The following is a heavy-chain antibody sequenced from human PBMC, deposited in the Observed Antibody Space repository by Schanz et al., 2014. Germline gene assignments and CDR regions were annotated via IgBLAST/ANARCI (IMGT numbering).Heavy chain of an antibody. D-gene: IGHD3-9*01. CDR3: AKHVRSLTGNDY. J-gene: IGHJ4*02. V-gene: IGHV3-23*01. CDR2: IGGSGDST. CDR1: GFTFSNHA. Sequence: DVQLLESGGGLVQPGGSLRLSCAASGFTFSNHALSWVRQAPGKGLEWVSGIGGSGDSTHYADSVKGRFIISRDNSKNTLYLQVNSLRAEDTAVYYCAKHVRSLTGNDYWGQGTLVTVSS.